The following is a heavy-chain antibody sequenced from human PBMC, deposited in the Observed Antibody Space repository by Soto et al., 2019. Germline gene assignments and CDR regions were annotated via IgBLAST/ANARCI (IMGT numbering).Heavy chain of an antibody. J-gene: IGHJ4*02. Sequence: SVKVSCKASGFTFTNSAVQWVRQARGQRLEWVGWIVVASGNTDYALKFQDRVTITRDMSTRTAYLELRSLTSEDTATYYCATDIRVGATGFPMDFWGQGTLVTVSS. V-gene: IGHV1-58*01. CDR1: GFTFTNSA. CDR2: IVVASGNT. CDR3: ATDIRVGATGFPMDF. D-gene: IGHD1-26*01.